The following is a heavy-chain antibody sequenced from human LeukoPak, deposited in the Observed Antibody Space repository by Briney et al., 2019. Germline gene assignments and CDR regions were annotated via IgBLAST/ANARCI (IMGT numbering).Heavy chain of an antibody. CDR3: ASGSSTSCYD. V-gene: IGHV3-74*01. J-gene: IGHJ1*01. Sequence: GGSLRLSCAASGFTFSSYWMHWVRQAPGKGLVWVSRINTGGSSTSHADSVKGRFTISRDNAKNTLYLQMNSLRAEDTAVYYCASGSSTSCYDWGQGTLVTVSS. D-gene: IGHD2-2*01. CDR1: GFTFSSYW. CDR2: INTGGSST.